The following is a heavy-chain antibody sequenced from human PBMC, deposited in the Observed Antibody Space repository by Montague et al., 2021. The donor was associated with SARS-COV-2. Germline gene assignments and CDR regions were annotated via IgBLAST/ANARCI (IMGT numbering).Heavy chain of an antibody. V-gene: IGHV4-34*01. CDR3: ARRGYSYYYYGMDV. J-gene: IGHJ6*02. CDR1: GGSFSGYY. Sequence: SETLSLTCAVYGGSFSGYYWSWIRQPPGKGLEWIGVINNSGSTNYNPSLKSRVTISVDTSKNQFSLKLSSVTAADTAVYYCARRGYSYYYYGMDVWGQGTTVTVSS. D-gene: IGHD5-24*01. CDR2: INNSGST.